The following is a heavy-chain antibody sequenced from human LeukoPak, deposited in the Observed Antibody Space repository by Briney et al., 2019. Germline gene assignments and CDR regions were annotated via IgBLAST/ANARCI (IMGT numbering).Heavy chain of an antibody. J-gene: IGHJ4*02. CDR1: GGSISSSSYY. CDR3: ARLAYYDSSGYWRIPPGKYYFDY. CDR2: IYTTGST. V-gene: IGHV4-61*05. D-gene: IGHD3-22*01. Sequence: SETLSLTCTVSGGSISSSSYYWVWIRQPPGKGLDWIGRIYTTGSTNYNPSLKSRVTISVDTSKNQFSLKLSSVTAADTAVYYCARLAYYDSSGYWRIPPGKYYFDYWGQGTLVTVSS.